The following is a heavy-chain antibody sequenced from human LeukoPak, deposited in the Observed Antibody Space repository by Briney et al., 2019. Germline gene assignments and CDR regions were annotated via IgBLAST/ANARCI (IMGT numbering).Heavy chain of an antibody. CDR3: AGDQFSSSWYKD. V-gene: IGHV4-4*01. J-gene: IGHJ4*02. CDR2: IHHCGST. Sequence: CSAVIHHCGSTDYNPSLKCRVTISAAFSKNQFSLKLSSVTVAETAVYFCAGDQFSSSWYKDWGPGTLVTVSS. D-gene: IGHD6-13*01.